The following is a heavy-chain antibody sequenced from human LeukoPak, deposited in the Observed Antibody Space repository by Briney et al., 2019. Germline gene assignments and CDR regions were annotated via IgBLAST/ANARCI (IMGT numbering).Heavy chain of an antibody. CDR1: GGTFSSYA. V-gene: IGHV1-69*04. D-gene: IGHD6-13*01. J-gene: IGHJ5*02. CDR3: ARDGGSSWDNNWFDP. CDR2: IIPILGIA. Sequence: SVKVSCKASGGTFSSYAISWVRQAPGQGLEWMGRIIPILGIANYAQKFQGRVTITADKSTSTAYMELSSLRSEDTAVYYCARDGGSSWDNNWFDPWGQGTLVTVSS.